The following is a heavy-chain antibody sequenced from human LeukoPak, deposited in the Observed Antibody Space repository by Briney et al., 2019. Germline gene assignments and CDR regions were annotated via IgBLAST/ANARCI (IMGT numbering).Heavy chain of an antibody. D-gene: IGHD3-22*01. Sequence: SETLSLTCAVYGGSFSGYYWSWIRQPPGKGLEWIGEINHSGSTNYNPSLKSRVTISVDTSKNQFSLKLSSVTAADTAVYYCARESRITMIVVVIGDWFDPWGQGTLVTVSS. CDR3: ARESRITMIVVVIGDWFDP. J-gene: IGHJ5*02. V-gene: IGHV4-34*01. CDR1: GGSFSGYY. CDR2: INHSGST.